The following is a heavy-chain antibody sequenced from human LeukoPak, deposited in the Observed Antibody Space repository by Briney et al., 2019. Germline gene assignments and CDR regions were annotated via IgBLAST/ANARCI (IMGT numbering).Heavy chain of an antibody. Sequence: ASVKVSCKASGYTFTSYAMHWVRQAPGQRLEWMGWINAGNGNTKYSQKFQGRVTITRDTSASTAYMELSSLRSEDTAVYYCARDVTMVRGVMAPFDYWGQGTLVTVSS. CDR1: GYTFTSYA. J-gene: IGHJ4*02. CDR2: INAGNGNT. D-gene: IGHD3-10*01. V-gene: IGHV1-3*01. CDR3: ARDVTMVRGVMAPFDY.